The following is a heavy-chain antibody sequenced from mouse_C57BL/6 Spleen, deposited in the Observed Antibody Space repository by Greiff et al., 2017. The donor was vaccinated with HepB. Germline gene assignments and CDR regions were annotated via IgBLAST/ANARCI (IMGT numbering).Heavy chain of an antibody. Sequence: QVQLQQPGAELVRPGSSVKLSCKASGYTFTSYWMHWVKQRPIQGLEWIGNIDPSDSETHYNQKFKDKATLTVDKSSSTAYMQLSSLTSEDSAVYYCARSEEIGAPWFAYWGQGTLVTVSA. CDR3: ARSEEIGAPWFAY. V-gene: IGHV1-52*01. J-gene: IGHJ3*01. CDR1: GYTFTSYW. CDR2: IDPSDSET.